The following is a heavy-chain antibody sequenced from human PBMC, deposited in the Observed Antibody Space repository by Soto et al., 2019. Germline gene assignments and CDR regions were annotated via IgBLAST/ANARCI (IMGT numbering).Heavy chain of an antibody. CDR1: GFTFSSYS. V-gene: IGHV3-21*01. J-gene: IGHJ4*02. CDR3: ARDQWELLAVPHPDY. D-gene: IGHD1-26*01. CDR2: ISSSSSYI. Sequence: PGGSLRLSCAASGFTFSSYSMNWVRQAPGKGLEWVSSISSSSSYIYYADSVKGRFTISRDNAKNSLYLQMNSLRAEDTAVYYCARDQWELLAVPHPDYWGQGTLVTVSS.